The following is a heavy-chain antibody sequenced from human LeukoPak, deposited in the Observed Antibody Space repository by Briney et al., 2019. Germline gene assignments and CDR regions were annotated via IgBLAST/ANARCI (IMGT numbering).Heavy chain of an antibody. CDR1: GFTFTKCA. D-gene: IGHD6-19*01. CDR3: AKDLRAGWSDYFDY. CDR2: ITATGDTA. Sequence: GGSLRLSCVASGFTFTKCAMSWIRQAPGKGLEWVAIITATGDTAYYADSVKGRFTISRDNSKNTLYLQMNSLRAEDTAVYYCAKDLRAGWSDYFDYWGQGTLVTVSS. J-gene: IGHJ4*02. V-gene: IGHV3-23*01.